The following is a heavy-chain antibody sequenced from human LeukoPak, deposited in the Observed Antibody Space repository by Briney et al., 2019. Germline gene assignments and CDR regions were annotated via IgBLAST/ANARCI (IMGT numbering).Heavy chain of an antibody. CDR3: AREALEESGSYGYYFDY. V-gene: IGHV3-21*01. Sequence: RAGGSLRLSCAASGFTFSSYTMNWVRQAPGKGLEWVSSITRSSNYIYYADSVKGRFTISRDNAKNSLSLQMNCLRAEDTSVYYCAREALEESGSYGYYFDYWGQGTLVTVSS. CDR1: GFTFSSYT. J-gene: IGHJ4*02. CDR2: ITRSSNYI. D-gene: IGHD1-26*01.